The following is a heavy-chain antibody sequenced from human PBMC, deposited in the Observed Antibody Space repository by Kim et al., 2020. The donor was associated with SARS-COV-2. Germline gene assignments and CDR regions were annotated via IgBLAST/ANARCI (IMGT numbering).Heavy chain of an antibody. CDR2: IYYSGST. CDR3: ASLTTYGPDS. J-gene: IGHJ4*02. V-gene: IGHV4-59*08. D-gene: IGHD3-10*01. CDR1: GGSISNYY. Sequence: SETLFLTCTVSGGSISNYYWSWIRQPPGKGLEWIGYIYYSGSTSYNPSLKSRVTISVDTSKNQFSLKLSSVTAADTAVYYCASLTTYGPDSWGQGTLVTVSS.